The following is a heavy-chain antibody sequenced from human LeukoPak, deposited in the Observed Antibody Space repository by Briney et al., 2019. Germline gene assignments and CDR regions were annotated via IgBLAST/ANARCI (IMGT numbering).Heavy chain of an antibody. CDR1: GGSFSGYY. D-gene: IGHD6-13*01. V-gene: IGHV4-34*01. J-gene: IGHJ6*04. Sequence: PSETLSLTCAVYGGSFSGYYWSWIRQPPGKGLEWIGEINHSGNTNYNPSLKSRVTISVDTSKNQFSLKLSSVTAADTAVYYCARKYRYRSLWSYYYYYGMDVWGKGTTVTVSS. CDR3: ARKYRYRSLWSYYYYYGMDV. CDR2: INHSGNT.